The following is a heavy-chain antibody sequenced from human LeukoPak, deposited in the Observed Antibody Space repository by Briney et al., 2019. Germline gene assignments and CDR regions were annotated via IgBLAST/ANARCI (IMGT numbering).Heavy chain of an antibody. D-gene: IGHD6-19*01. CDR2: ISSSGSTI. Sequence: PGGSLRLSCAASGFTFSSYEMNWDRQAPGKGLEWVSYISSSGSTIYYADSVKGRFTISRDNAKNSLHLQMNSLRAEDTAVYYCARGSVAGDYWGQGTLVTVSS. J-gene: IGHJ4*02. V-gene: IGHV3-48*03. CDR1: GFTFSSYE. CDR3: ARGSVAGDY.